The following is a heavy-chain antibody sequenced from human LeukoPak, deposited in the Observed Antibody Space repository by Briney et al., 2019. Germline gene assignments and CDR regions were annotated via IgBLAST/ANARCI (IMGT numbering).Heavy chain of an antibody. V-gene: IGHV3-30*03. Sequence: GRSLRLSCGASGFTFTIYGMHWVRQAPGKGLEWVAVISDDGNKKYYADSVKGRFTISRDNSQNTVYLQMNSLRAEDTAVYYCARDLGDYVGYDAFDIWGQGTMVTVSS. CDR2: ISDDGNKK. CDR1: GFTFTIYG. CDR3: ARDLGDYVGYDAFDI. J-gene: IGHJ3*02. D-gene: IGHD4-17*01.